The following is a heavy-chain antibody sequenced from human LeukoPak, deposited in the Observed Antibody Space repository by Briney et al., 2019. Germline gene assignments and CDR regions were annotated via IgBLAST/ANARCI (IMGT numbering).Heavy chain of an antibody. CDR3: ARGVTLLYYFDL. CDR1: GGSFSGYY. D-gene: IGHD4-11*01. Sequence: SETLSLTCVVYGGSFSGYYWGWIRQPPGKGLEWIGEIHHSGAVSYKPSLKSRVTISMDPSKNQFSLKLNSVTAADTAVYYCARGVTLLYYFDLWGRGTLVTVSS. CDR2: IHHSGAV. J-gene: IGHJ2*01. V-gene: IGHV4-34*01.